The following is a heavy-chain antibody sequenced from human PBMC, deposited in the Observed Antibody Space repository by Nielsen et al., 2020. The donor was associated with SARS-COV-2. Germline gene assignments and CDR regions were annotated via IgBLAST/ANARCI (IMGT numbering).Heavy chain of an antibody. CDR1: GGSISSGGYY. D-gene: IGHD1-26*01. CDR2: IYYSGST. Sequence: SETLSLTCTVSGGSISSGGYYWSWIRQHPGKGLEWIGYIYYSGSTYYNPSLKSRATISVDTSKNQFSLKLSSVTAADTAVYYCAREEQADAFDIWGQGTMVTVSS. J-gene: IGHJ3*02. CDR3: AREEQADAFDI. V-gene: IGHV4-31*03.